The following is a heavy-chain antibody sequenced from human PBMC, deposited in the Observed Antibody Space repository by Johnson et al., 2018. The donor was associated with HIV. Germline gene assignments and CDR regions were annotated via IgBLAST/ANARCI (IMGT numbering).Heavy chain of an antibody. CDR1: GFTVSNNY. Sequence: VQLVESGGGVVQPGKSLRLSCAASGFTVSNNYMSWVRQAPGKGLEWVSFIYSGSTIYYADSVKGRFTISRDNAKNSLYLQMNSLRAEDTAVYYCASPKTPTRVVRGAFDIWGQGTMVTVSS. D-gene: IGHD3-10*01. CDR2: IYSGSTI. CDR3: ASPKTPTRVVRGAFDI. J-gene: IGHJ3*02. V-gene: IGHV3-69-1*01.